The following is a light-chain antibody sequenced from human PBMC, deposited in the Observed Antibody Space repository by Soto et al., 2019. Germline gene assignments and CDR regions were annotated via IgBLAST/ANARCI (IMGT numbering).Light chain of an antibody. V-gene: IGKV3-15*01. CDR1: QSVSSS. Sequence: EILMTPSPATLSVSPGEMATLPLRASQSVSSSLAWYQQKPGQAPRLLIYGASTRATGIPARFSGSGSGTEFTLTISRLEPEDFAVYYCEQYNSWPLTFGGGTKVDIK. CDR3: EQYNSWPLT. CDR2: GAS. J-gene: IGKJ4*01.